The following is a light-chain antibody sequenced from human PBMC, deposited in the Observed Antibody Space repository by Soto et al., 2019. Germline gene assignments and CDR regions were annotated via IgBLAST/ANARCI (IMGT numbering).Light chain of an antibody. CDR3: QQYNSYSPWT. Sequence: DIQMTQSPSTLSASVGDRVTITCRASQSISSWLAWYQQKPGKAPKLLIYDASSLESGVPSRFSGSGSGTEFNLTISSLQPDDFATYYCQQYNSYSPWTFGKGTKVDI. J-gene: IGKJ1*01. V-gene: IGKV1-5*01. CDR1: QSISSW. CDR2: DAS.